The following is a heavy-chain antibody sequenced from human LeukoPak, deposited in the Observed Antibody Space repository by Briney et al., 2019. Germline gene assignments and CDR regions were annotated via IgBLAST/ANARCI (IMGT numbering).Heavy chain of an antibody. CDR3: ARQMNTVTADY. V-gene: IGHV4-39*01. D-gene: IGHD4-17*01. J-gene: IGHJ4*02. Sequence: SETLSLTCTVSGGSISSSSYFWGWIRQPPGKGLEWIGSIFYSGSTYYNPSLNSRVTISIDTSKNQFSLRLSSVTAADTAVYYCARQMNTVTADYRGQGTLVTVSS. CDR1: GGSISSSSYF. CDR2: IFYSGST.